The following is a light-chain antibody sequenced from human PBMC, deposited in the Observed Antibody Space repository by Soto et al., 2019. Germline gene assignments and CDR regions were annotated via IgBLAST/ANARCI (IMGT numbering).Light chain of an antibody. CDR1: QNIKTW. Sequence: DIQMTQSPSTLSASVGDRVTITCRASQNIKTWLAWYQQKPGKAPILLIYDASTLESGAPSRFSGSGSGTEFALTISSLQPDDFATYYCQQYDDYVFTFGPGTKVEIK. CDR2: DAS. V-gene: IGKV1-5*01. J-gene: IGKJ3*01. CDR3: QQYDDYVFT.